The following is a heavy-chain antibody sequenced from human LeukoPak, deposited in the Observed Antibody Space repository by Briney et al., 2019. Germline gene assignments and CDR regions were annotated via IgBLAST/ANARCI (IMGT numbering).Heavy chain of an antibody. Sequence: GASVKVSCKASGYIFTDYYMHWVRQAPGQGLEWMGWIDPNSGGTNYAQKLQGRVTMTTDTSTSTAYMELRSLRSDDTAVYYCARAVGRSYGFGYYYYYMDVWGKGTTVTVSS. CDR3: ARAVGRSYGFGYYYYYMDV. CDR1: GYIFTDYY. CDR2: IDPNSGGT. V-gene: IGHV1-2*02. D-gene: IGHD5-18*01. J-gene: IGHJ6*03.